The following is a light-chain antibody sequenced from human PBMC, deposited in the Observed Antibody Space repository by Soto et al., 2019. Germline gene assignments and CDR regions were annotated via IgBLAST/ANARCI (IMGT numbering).Light chain of an antibody. CDR3: MQGLQIPPT. V-gene: IGKV2-28*01. Sequence: DIVMTQSPSSLPVTPGEAASMSCRSSQSLLHRNGYTYLDWYIQKPGQPPLLLVYMGSNRSSGVPDRFSVCGSGRDFTLKITRVEAEVAGTHYCMQGLQIPPTFGQGT. J-gene: IGKJ1*01. CDR2: MGS. CDR1: QSLLHRNGYTY.